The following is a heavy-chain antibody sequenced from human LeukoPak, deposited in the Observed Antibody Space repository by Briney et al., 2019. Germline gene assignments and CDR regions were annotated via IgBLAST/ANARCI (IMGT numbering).Heavy chain of an antibody. V-gene: IGHV4-59*12. D-gene: IGHD5-24*01. Sequence: SETLSLTCTVSGGSISSYYWSWIRQPPGKGLEWIGYIYYSGSTNYNPSLKSRVTISVDTSKNQFSLKLSSVTAADTAVYYCARGTRDGYNANFDYWGQGTLVTVSS. CDR2: IYYSGST. J-gene: IGHJ4*02. CDR3: ARGTRDGYNANFDY. CDR1: GGSISSYY.